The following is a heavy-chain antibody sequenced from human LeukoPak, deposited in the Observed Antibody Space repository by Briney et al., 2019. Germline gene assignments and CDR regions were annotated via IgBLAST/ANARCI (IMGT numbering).Heavy chain of an antibody. Sequence: PSQTLSLTCAVSGGSISSGGYYWSWIRQPPGKGLEWIGYIYHSGSTYYNPSLKSRVTISVDRSKNQFSLKLSSVTAADTAVYYCARAPCSSGGCYYYGTNGCGQASTVTVSS. V-gene: IGHV4-30-2*01. CDR1: GGSISSGGYY. J-gene: IGHJ6*02. D-gene: IGHD2-15*01. CDR3: ARAPCSSGGCYYYGTNG. CDR2: IYHSGST.